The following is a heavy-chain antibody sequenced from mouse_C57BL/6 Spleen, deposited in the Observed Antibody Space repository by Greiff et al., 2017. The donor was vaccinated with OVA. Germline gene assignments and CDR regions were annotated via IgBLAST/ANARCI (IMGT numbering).Heavy chain of an antibody. J-gene: IGHJ2*01. Sequence: QVQLQQSGAELVKPGASVKLSCKASGYTFTSYWMQWVKQRPGQGLEWIGEIDPSDSYTNYNQKFKGKATLTVDTSSSTAYMQLSSLTSEDSAVYYCARAPYYYWGQGTTLTVSS. D-gene: IGHD6-5*01. CDR1: GYTFTSYW. V-gene: IGHV1-50*01. CDR3: ARAPYYY. CDR2: IDPSDSYT.